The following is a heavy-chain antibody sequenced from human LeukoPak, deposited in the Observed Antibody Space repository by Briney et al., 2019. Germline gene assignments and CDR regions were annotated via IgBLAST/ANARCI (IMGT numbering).Heavy chain of an antibody. CDR2: IYYSGST. V-gene: IGHV4-39*01. J-gene: IGHJ5*02. CDR3: ARHDYGDSDWFDP. CDR1: GGSISSSSYY. D-gene: IGHD4-17*01. Sequence: SETLSLTCTVSGGSISSSSYYWGWIRQPPGNGLEWIGSIYYSGSTYYNPSLKSRVTISVDTSKNQFSLKLSSVTAADTAVYYCARHDYGDSDWFDPWGQGTLVTVSS.